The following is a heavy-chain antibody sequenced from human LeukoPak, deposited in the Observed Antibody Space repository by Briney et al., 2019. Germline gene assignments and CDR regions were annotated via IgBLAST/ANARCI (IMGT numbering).Heavy chain of an antibody. D-gene: IGHD6-19*01. V-gene: IGHV3-53*01. J-gene: IGHJ4*02. CDR2: IYSGGST. CDR1: GFTFSSYS. CDR3: ARMGYSSGWYRG. Sequence: GGSLRLSCAASGFTFSSYSMNWVRQAPGKGLEWVSVIYSGGSTNYADSVKGRFTISRDNSENTLYLQMNSLRAEDTAVYYCARMGYSSGWYRGWGQGTLVTVSS.